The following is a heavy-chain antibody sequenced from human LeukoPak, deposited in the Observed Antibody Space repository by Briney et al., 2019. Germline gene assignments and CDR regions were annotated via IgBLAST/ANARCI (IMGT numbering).Heavy chain of an antibody. J-gene: IGHJ3*02. CDR3: ARRMLVVVFRDWAFDI. V-gene: IGHV4-39*07. D-gene: IGHD3-22*01. CDR1: GGSISSSSYY. CDR2: IYYSGST. Sequence: SETLSLTCTVSGGSISSSSYYWGWIRQPPGKGLEWIGCIYYSGSTYYNPSLKSRVTISVDTSKNQFSLKLSSVTAADTAVYYCARRMLVVVFRDWAFDIWGQGTMVTVSS.